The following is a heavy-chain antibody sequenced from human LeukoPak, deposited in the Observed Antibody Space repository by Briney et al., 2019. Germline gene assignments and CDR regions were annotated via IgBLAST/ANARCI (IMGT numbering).Heavy chain of an antibody. D-gene: IGHD3-22*01. CDR1: GGTFSSYA. CDR2: IIPLFGRS. Sequence: SVKVSCKASGGTFSSYAISWVRQAPAQGLEWMGGIIPLFGRSNYAQKFQGRVTITADESTSTAYMELSSLRSEDTAIYYCARFTMTRGWFDPWGQGTLVTVSS. V-gene: IGHV1-69*01. J-gene: IGHJ5*02. CDR3: ARFTMTRGWFDP.